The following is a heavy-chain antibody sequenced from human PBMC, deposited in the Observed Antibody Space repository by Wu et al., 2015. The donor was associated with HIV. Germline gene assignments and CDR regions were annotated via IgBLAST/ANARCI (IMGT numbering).Heavy chain of an antibody. J-gene: IGHJ4*02. CDR3: ARDRTTTHYYDSRTYRASLDFDY. D-gene: IGHD3-22*01. CDR1: GGSFTSYT. V-gene: IGHV1-2*02. Sequence: QVQLVQSGAEVKKPGSSVKVSCKASGGSFTSYTITWVRQAPGQGLEWVGWINPNSGGTNYAQKFQGRVTMTRDTSITTSYMELSRLRSDDTAIYYCARDRTTTHYYDSRTYRASLDFDYWGQGTLVTVSS. CDR2: INPNSGGT.